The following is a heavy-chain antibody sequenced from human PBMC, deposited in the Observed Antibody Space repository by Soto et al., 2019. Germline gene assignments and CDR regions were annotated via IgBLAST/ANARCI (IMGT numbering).Heavy chain of an antibody. CDR2: IYSSGST. D-gene: IGHD3-10*01. Sequence: SETLTLTCTVTGGSISGYYWSWIRQPAGKGLEWIGRIYSSGSTNYNPSLKSRVTMSVDTSKNQFSLKLTSVTAADTAVYYCVNGEYYGSGSYYTLLGYWGQGTLVTVSS. J-gene: IGHJ4*02. CDR1: GGSISGYY. CDR3: VNGEYYGSGSYYTLLGY. V-gene: IGHV4-4*07.